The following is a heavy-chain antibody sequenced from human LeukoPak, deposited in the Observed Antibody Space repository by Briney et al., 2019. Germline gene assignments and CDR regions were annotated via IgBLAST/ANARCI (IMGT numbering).Heavy chain of an antibody. D-gene: IGHD2-2*01. Sequence: GGSLRLSCAASGFTFSNYGMHWVRQAPGKGLEWVAFIRYDGSNKYYADSVKGRFTISRDNSKNTLYLQMNSLRAEDTAVYYCAKGKAIYCSSTSCYLRGIDYWGQGTLVTVSS. CDR2: IRYDGSNK. CDR3: AKGKAIYCSSTSCYLRGIDY. CDR1: GFTFSNYG. J-gene: IGHJ4*02. V-gene: IGHV3-30*02.